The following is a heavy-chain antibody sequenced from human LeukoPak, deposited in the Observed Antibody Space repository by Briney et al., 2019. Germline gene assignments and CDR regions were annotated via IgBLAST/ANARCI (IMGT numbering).Heavy chain of an antibody. CDR1: GFTFSSYA. D-gene: IGHD2-15*01. Sequence: PGVSLRLSCAASGFTFSSYAISWVRQAPGKGLEWVSSLSASADRTYYADSVRGRFTISRDNSKNTLYLQMNSLRAEDTAVYYCAKGSGNWFDPWGQGTLVTVSS. CDR3: AKGSGNWFDP. CDR2: LSASADRT. V-gene: IGHV3-23*01. J-gene: IGHJ5*02.